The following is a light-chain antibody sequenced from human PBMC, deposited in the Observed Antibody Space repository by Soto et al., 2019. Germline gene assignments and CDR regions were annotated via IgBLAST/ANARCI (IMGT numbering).Light chain of an antibody. CDR2: GAS. CDR3: RQWIRLT. Sequence: EIVMTQSPDTLSVSPGDRATLSCRASESVGTNVAWFQQRPGQAPRLLIYGASTRVAGIPARFSGSGSETALTLTVSSLQSEDFENYHCRQWIRLTFGQGTRLEL. CDR1: ESVGTN. J-gene: IGKJ1*01. V-gene: IGKV3-15*01.